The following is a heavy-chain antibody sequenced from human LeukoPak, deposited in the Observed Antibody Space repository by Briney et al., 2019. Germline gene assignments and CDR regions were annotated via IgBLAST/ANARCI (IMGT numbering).Heavy chain of an antibody. CDR2: ISGSGGST. CDR3: AKARTLTTVTTVFGY. Sequence: GGSLRLSCAATGFTFSSYAMSWVRQAPGKGLEWVSAISGSGGSTYYADSVKGRFTISRDNSKNTLYLQMNSLRAEDTAVYYCAKARTLTTVTTVFGYWGQGTLVTVSS. CDR1: GFTFSSYA. V-gene: IGHV3-23*01. D-gene: IGHD4-17*01. J-gene: IGHJ4*02.